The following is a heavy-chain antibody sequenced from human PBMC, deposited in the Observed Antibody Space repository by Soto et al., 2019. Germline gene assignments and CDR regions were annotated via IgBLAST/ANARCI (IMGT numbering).Heavy chain of an antibody. CDR2: INQDGTEK. V-gene: IGHV3-7*01. CDR1: GFTFSTYW. Sequence: EVQLVESGGGLVQPGGSLRLSCAASGFTFSTYWMTWVRQAPGKGLEWVANINQDGTEKYYVDSVKGRFTISRDNSKNSLYLQMNSLRAEDTAVYYCAREVASRYWGQGALVTVSS. CDR3: AREVASRY. J-gene: IGHJ4*02. D-gene: IGHD2-15*01.